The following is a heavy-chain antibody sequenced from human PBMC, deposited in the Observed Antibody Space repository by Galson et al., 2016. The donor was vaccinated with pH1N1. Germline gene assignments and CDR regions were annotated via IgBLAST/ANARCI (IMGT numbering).Heavy chain of an antibody. CDR3: ARHGIVTTEPFDY. CDR2: MYHSGTS. D-gene: IGHD1-14*01. J-gene: IGHJ4*02. V-gene: IGHV4-38-2*02. Sequence: ETLSLTCTVSTYSISDGYYWSWIRQPPGTGLEWIGSMYHSGTSYYNPSLKGRVAISFDTSRNQFSLALKSVTVEDTAIYYCARHGIVTTEPFDYWGQGTLVTVSS. CDR1: TYSISDGYY.